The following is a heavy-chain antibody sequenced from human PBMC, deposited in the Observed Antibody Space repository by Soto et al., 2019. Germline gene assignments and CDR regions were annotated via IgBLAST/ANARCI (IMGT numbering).Heavy chain of an antibody. CDR2: IYPGDSDT. V-gene: IGHV5-51*01. D-gene: IGHD3-22*01. CDR1: GYSFTSYW. CDR3: ARSPYYYDSSGYYQPYYFDY. J-gene: IGHJ4*02. Sequence: GESLKISCKGSGYSFTSYWICWVRKMPGKGLEWMGIIYPGDSDTRVSPSFQGQVTISADKSIRTAYLQWSSLKASDTAMYYCARSPYYYDSSGYYQPYYFDYWGQGTLVTVSS.